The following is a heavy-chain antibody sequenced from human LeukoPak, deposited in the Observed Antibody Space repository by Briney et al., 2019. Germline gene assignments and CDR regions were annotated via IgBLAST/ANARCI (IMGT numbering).Heavy chain of an antibody. CDR2: IIPIFGTA. J-gene: IGHJ3*02. CDR3: ARGRRAATSSGWYDDAFDI. CDR1: GGTFSSYA. D-gene: IGHD6-19*01. Sequence: ASVKVSCKASGGTFSSYAISWVRQAPGQGLEWMGGIIPIFGTANYAQKFQGGVTITADKSTSTAYMELSRLRSDDTAVYYCARGRRAATSSGWYDDAFDIWGQGTMVTVSS. V-gene: IGHV1-69*06.